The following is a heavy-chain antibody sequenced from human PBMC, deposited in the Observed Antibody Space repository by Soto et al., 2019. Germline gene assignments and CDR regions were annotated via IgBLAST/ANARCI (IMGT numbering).Heavy chain of an antibody. D-gene: IGHD1-26*01. Sequence: QVQLQESGPGLVKPSGTLSLTCAVSGGSIRSNNWWSWVRQPPGKGLEWIGEIFLIGSTYYNPSLKTRVTISVDKSKNQFSLQLSSVTAADTAVYYCARVYSGSYSDSWGQGTLVTVSS. CDR3: ARVYSGSYSDS. CDR1: GGSIRSNNW. V-gene: IGHV4-4*02. CDR2: IFLIGST. J-gene: IGHJ4*02.